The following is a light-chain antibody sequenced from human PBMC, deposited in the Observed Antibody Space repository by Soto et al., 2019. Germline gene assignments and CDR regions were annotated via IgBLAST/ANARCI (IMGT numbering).Light chain of an antibody. CDR2: DDH. Sequence: QSVLTQPPSVSGAPGQRITISCTGSSSNIGAGYAVHWYQQLPGTAPKLLISDDHNRPSGVPDRFSSSKSGTSASLAITGLQAEDEADYYCQSYDNSHDWDVVFGGGTKVTVL. CDR1: SSNIGAGYA. CDR3: QSYDNSHDWDVV. V-gene: IGLV1-40*01. J-gene: IGLJ2*01.